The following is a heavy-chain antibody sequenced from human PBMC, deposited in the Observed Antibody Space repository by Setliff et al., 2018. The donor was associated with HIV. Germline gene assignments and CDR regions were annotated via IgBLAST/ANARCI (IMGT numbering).Heavy chain of an antibody. J-gene: IGHJ5*02. V-gene: IGHV4-59*11. CDR2: IYYTGIP. CDR3: ARGRGSSPYRWFDP. Sequence: PSETLSLTCTVSGTSINSHYWSWIRQTPGKGLQWIGLIYYTGIPTYNPSLEGRITMSVDRSKNQFSLRLTSVTAADTAVYYCARGRGSSPYRWFDPWGQGTLVTVSS. D-gene: IGHD6-19*01. CDR1: GTSINSHY.